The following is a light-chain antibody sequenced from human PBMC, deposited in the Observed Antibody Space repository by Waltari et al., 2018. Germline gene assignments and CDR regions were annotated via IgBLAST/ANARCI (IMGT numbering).Light chain of an antibody. Sequence: QSALTQPPSASGSPGQSVTISCSGSSRHVGSYIHVSWYHQHPGKAPRLIIYEVNKRPSGVPDRFSGSKSGNTASLTVSGLQSEDEAVYFCSSYTGIRSVIFGGGTHLSVL. CDR3: SSYTGIRSVI. CDR1: SRHVGSYIH. J-gene: IGLJ2*01. V-gene: IGLV2-8*01. CDR2: EVN.